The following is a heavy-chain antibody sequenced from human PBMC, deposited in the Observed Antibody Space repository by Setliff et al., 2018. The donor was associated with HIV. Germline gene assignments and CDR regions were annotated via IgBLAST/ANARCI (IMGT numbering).Heavy chain of an antibody. CDR1: GFTFSNFA. D-gene: IGHD2-15*01. CDR2: ISGRGTNT. J-gene: IGHJ6*03. V-gene: IGHV3-23*01. Sequence: GGSLRLSCAASGFTFSNFAINWVRQAPGKGLEWVSTISGRGTNTYYADSVKGRFTISRDNSRNTLSLQLNSLTAEDSAVYYCAKAGGGILYFYYMDVWGKGTTVTVSS. CDR3: AKAGGGILYFYYMDV.